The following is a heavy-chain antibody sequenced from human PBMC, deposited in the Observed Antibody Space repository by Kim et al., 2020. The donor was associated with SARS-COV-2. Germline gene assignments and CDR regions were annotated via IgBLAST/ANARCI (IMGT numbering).Heavy chain of an antibody. Sequence: SETLSLTCTVSGGSISSSSYYWGWIRQPPGKGLEWIGSIYYSGSTYYNPSLKSRVTISVDTSKNQFSLKLSSVTAADTAVYYCARVWQWLSGEGWFDPWGQGTLVTVSS. V-gene: IGHV4-39*07. D-gene: IGHD6-19*01. J-gene: IGHJ5*02. CDR1: GGSISSSSYY. CDR2: IYYSGST. CDR3: ARVWQWLSGEGWFDP.